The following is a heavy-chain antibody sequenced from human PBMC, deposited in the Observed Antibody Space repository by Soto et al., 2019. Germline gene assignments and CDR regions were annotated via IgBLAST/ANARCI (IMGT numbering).Heavy chain of an antibody. D-gene: IGHD2-8*01. CDR1: GYTFTTYS. CDR3: ASSMHLGIHFGFDY. V-gene: IGHV1-2*04. J-gene: IGHJ4*02. Sequence: ASVKVSCKASGYTFTTYSIHWVRQAPGQRLEWMGWISPKSGGTNYAQKFQGWVTMTWDTSISTAHMELSRLRSDDTATYYCASSMHLGIHFGFDYWGLGTVVTVS. CDR2: ISPKSGGT.